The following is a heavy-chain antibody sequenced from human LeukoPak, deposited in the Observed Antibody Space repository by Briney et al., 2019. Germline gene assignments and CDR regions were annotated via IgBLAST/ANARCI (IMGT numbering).Heavy chain of an antibody. D-gene: IGHD6-13*01. V-gene: IGHV5-51*01. CDR1: GYSFTNYW. CDR3: ARGISAAAVTKFDY. Sequence: GESLKISCKGFGYSFTNYWIGWVRQMPGKGLEWMGIIHPSDSDTRYSPSFQGQATISADKSITTAYLQRSRLKASDTAMYYCARGISAAAVTKFDYWGRGTLVTVSS. CDR2: IHPSDSDT. J-gene: IGHJ4*02.